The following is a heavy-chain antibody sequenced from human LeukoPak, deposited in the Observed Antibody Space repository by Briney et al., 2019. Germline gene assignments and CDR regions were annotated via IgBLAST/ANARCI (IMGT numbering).Heavy chain of an antibody. D-gene: IGHD6-6*01. CDR2: ISGSGGST. V-gene: IGHV3-23*01. CDR3: AKGSRSNGYYIDY. Sequence: GSLRLSCAASGFTFSDYAMTWVRRAPGKGLEWVSAISGSGGSTYYADSVKGRFTISRDNSKNTGYLQFNSLRAEDTAVYYCAKGSRSNGYYIDYWGQGTLVTVSS. J-gene: IGHJ4*02. CDR1: GFTFSDYA.